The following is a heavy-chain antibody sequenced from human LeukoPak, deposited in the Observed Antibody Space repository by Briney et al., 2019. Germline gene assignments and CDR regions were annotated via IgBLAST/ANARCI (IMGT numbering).Heavy chain of an antibody. Sequence: SETLSLTCTVSGGSISSSSYYWGWIRQPPGKGLEWIGSIYYSGSTYYNPSLKSRVTISVDTSKNQFSLKLSSVTAADTAVYYCARVDSSSWHDNWFDPWGQGTLVTVSS. J-gene: IGHJ5*02. CDR2: IYYSGST. CDR3: ARVDSSSWHDNWFDP. V-gene: IGHV4-39*07. CDR1: GGSISSSSYY. D-gene: IGHD6-13*01.